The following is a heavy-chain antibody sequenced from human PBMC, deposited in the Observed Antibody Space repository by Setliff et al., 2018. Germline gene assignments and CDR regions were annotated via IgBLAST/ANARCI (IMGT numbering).Heavy chain of an antibody. CDR3: ARVFCRRSCLVESYMDV. CDR1: GFTFSNFW. Sequence: GESLKISCAASGFTFSNFWMSWVRQAPGKGLEWVGRIKSKTDGGTIDYAAPMKGRFTISREDSEDTLYLQMNSLKTEDTAVYFCARVFCRRSCLVESYMDVWGTGTTVTVSS. V-gene: IGHV3-15*01. D-gene: IGHD3-16*01. CDR2: IKSKTDGGTI. J-gene: IGHJ6*03.